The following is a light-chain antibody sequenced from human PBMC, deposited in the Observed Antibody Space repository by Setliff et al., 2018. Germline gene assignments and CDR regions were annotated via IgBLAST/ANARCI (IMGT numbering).Light chain of an antibody. CDR1: SSDVGGYNY. CDR3: SSYISSSTFV. Sequence: QSVLTQPASVSGSPGQSITISCTGTSSDVGGYNYVSWYQQHPGKAPKLIIYDVSKRPSGVSNRFSGSKSGNTASLTISGLQAEDEADYYCSSYISSSTFVFGTGTKGTVL. J-gene: IGLJ1*01. CDR2: DVS. V-gene: IGLV2-14*01.